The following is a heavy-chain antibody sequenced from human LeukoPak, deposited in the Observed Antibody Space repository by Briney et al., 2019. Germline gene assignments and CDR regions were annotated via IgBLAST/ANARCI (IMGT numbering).Heavy chain of an antibody. D-gene: IGHD2-21*01. V-gene: IGHV1-2*04. CDR3: ARPLCYSGLFCSNYYFDY. Sequence: GASVKVSCKASGYTFTGYYMHWVRQAPGQGLEWMGWINPNSGGTNYAQKFQGWVTMTRDTSISTVYMELSSLRSEDTAVYYCARPLCYSGLFCSNYYFDYWGQGTLVTVSS. CDR2: INPNSGGT. J-gene: IGHJ4*02. CDR1: GYTFTGYY.